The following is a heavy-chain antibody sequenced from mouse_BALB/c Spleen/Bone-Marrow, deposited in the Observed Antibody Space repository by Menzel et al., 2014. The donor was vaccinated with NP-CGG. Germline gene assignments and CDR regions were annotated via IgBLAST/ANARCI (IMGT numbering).Heavy chain of an antibody. CDR3: TREGDSPFAY. J-gene: IGHJ3*01. CDR2: INPSNGGT. V-gene: IGHV1S81*02. CDR1: GYTFTSYY. D-gene: IGHD2-13*01. Sequence: QVQLQQSGAELVKPGASVKLSCKASGYTFTSYYMYWVKQRPGQGLEWIGEINPSNGGTNFNEKSKSKATLTVDKSSSTAYKQLSSLTYEDSAVYYCTREGDSPFAYWGQGTLVTVSA.